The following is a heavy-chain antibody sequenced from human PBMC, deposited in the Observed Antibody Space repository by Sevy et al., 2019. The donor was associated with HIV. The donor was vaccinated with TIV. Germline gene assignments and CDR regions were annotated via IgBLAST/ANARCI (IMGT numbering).Heavy chain of an antibody. CDR1: GASISSSGYY. Sequence: SETLSLTCTVSGASISSSGYYWGWIRQPPGKGLEWIASFNYSGITFYNPSLKSRITISADTSKNQFSLDLNSVTAADTAIYYCAGPILTYNNGWSYYDYWGQGTVVTVSS. D-gene: IGHD6-19*01. CDR2: FNYSGIT. V-gene: IGHV4-39*01. CDR3: AGPILTYNNGWSYYDY. J-gene: IGHJ4*02.